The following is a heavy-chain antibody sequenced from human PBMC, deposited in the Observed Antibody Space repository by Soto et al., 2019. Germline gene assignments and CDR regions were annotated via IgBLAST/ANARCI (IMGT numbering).Heavy chain of an antibody. CDR1: GYTFTGYY. J-gene: IGHJ4*02. CDR2: INPNSGGT. V-gene: IGHV1-2*02. CDR3: AVIAAAFSVFVRLDY. D-gene: IGHD6-13*01. Sequence: SVKVSCKASGYTFTGYYMHWVRQAPGQGLEWMGWINPNSGGTNYAQKFQGRVTMTRDTSISTAYMELSRLRSDDTAVYYCAVIAAAFSVFVRLDYWGQGTLVTVSS.